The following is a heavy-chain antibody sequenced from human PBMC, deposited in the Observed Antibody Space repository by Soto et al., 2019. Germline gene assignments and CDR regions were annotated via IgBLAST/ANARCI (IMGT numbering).Heavy chain of an antibody. CDR1: GFSFIDYG. J-gene: IGHJ6*02. CDR3: ARDQGRATADGPLGNGLDV. D-gene: IGHD6-13*01. Sequence: HPWGSLRLSCTASGFSFIDYGIHLGRHAPWKGLEWLTIIWFDASHEYYADSVKGRFTISRDNSNNTLYLQLNSLTADDTAVYFCARDQGRATADGPLGNGLDVWGQGTAVTVSS. CDR2: IWFDASHE. V-gene: IGHV3-33*01.